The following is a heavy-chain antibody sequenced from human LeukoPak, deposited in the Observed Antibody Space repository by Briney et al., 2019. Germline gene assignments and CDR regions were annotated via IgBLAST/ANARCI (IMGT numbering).Heavy chain of an antibody. Sequence: ASVKVSCKASGGTFSSYAISWVRQAPGQGLEWMGWMNPNSGNTGYAQKFQGRVTMTRNTSISTAYMELSSLRSEDTAVYYCARSVDDAFDIWGQGTMVTVSS. J-gene: IGHJ3*02. CDR1: GGTFSSYA. V-gene: IGHV1-8*02. CDR2: MNPNSGNT. D-gene: IGHD2-21*01. CDR3: ARSVDDAFDI.